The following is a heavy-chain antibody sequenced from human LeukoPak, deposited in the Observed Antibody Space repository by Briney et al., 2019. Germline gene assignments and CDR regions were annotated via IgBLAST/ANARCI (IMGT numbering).Heavy chain of an antibody. CDR3: ARHSGSYGGAFDI. J-gene: IGHJ3*02. Sequence: SETLSLTCTVSGGSISNYYWSWIRQPPGKGLEWIGYSYYSGSTNYNPSLKSRVTISVDTSKNQLSLKLSSVTAADTAVYYCARHSGSYGGAFDIWGQGTMVTVSS. D-gene: IGHD1-26*01. V-gene: IGHV4-59*08. CDR1: GGSISNYY. CDR2: SYYSGST.